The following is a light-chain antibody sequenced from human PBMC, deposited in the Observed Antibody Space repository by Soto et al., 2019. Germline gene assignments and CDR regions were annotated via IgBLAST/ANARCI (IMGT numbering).Light chain of an antibody. CDR3: QKDNSAPRT. V-gene: IGKV1-27*01. J-gene: IGKJ1*01. CDR2: AAS. CDR1: QGISNF. Sequence: DIQMTQSPSSLSASVGDRVTITCRASQGISNFLAWYQQKPGKGPKLLIYAASTLQSGVPSRFSGSGFGTDFTLPISSLQPEDVATYYCQKDNSAPRTFGQGTKVEIK.